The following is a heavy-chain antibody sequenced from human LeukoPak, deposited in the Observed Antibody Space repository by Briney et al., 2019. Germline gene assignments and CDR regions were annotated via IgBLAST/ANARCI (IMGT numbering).Heavy chain of an antibody. CDR2: IYSGGNT. V-gene: IGHV3-53*01. CDR1: GFTVSSNS. Sequence: GGSLRLSCTVSGFTVSSNSMSWVRQAPGKGLEWVSFIYSGGNTHYSDSVKGRFTISRDNSKNTLSLQMNSLRVEDTAVYYCARDLAWGAFDYWGQGTLVTVSS. CDR3: ARDLAWGAFDY. D-gene: IGHD7-27*01. J-gene: IGHJ4*02.